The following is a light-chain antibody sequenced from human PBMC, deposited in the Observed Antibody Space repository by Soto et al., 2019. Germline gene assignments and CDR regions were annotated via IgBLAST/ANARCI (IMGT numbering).Light chain of an antibody. Sequence: EIVLTQSPGTLSLSPGERATHSCRASQSVSNNYLAWYQQKPGQAPRLLIYDASRRATGIPDRFSGSGSGTDFTLTISRLEPEDFAVYYCQQYGSSPSWTFGQGTKVDIK. CDR1: QSVSNNY. CDR2: DAS. J-gene: IGKJ1*01. V-gene: IGKV3-20*01. CDR3: QQYGSSPSWT.